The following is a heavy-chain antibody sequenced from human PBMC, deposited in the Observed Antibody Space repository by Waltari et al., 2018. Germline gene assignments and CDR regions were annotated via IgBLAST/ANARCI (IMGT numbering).Heavy chain of an antibody. Sequence: EMQLLESGGALVQPGGSLRLSCVASGFPFRSCPMNWVRQAPGKGLEWVAVLTASGLMDYGDSGKGRFIISRDNSKNTLYLEMFRLRVEDTATYYCAKDEGARLAPTFGMDAWGQGTTVIVSS. D-gene: IGHD3-16*01. CDR3: AKDEGARLAPTFGMDA. V-gene: IGHV3-23*01. J-gene: IGHJ6*02. CDR1: GFPFRSCP. CDR2: LTASGLM.